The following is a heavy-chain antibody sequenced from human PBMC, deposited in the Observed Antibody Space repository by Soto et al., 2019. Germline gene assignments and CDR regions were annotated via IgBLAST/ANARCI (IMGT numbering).Heavy chain of an antibody. CDR1: GASVSSYY. J-gene: IGHJ6*02. Sequence: SETLSLTCTVSGASVSSYYWSWVRQPAGKGLDWIGRIYTSGNTDYNPSLKSRVIMSLDTSKNQFSLRLRSVTAADTAVFYCARDGVGPHGMDVWGQGTTVTVSS. CDR3: ARDGVGPHGMDV. CDR2: IYTSGNT. V-gene: IGHV4-4*07. D-gene: IGHD2-8*01.